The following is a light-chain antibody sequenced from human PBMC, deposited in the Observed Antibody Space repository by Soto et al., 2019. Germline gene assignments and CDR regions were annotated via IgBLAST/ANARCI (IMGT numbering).Light chain of an antibody. V-gene: IGLV1-47*01. CDR1: SSNIGSNY. CDR3: AAWDDSLSGVV. Sequence: QSVLTQPPSASGTPGQRVNISCSGSSSNIGSNYVYWYQQLPGTAPKLLIYRNNQRLSGVPDRFSGSKSGTSASLAISGLRSEDEADYDCAAWDDSLSGVVFGGGTKLTVL. J-gene: IGLJ2*01. CDR2: RNN.